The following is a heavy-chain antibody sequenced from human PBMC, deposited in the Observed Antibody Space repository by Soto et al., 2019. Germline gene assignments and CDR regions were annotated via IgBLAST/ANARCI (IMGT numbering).Heavy chain of an antibody. Sequence: QAQLVESGGGVVQPGRSLRLSCAASGFSFSNYGMHWVSQAPGKGLEWVAIIWLDGSNENYAYFVKGRVTTSRDNFKNTLYLQMTSLRAEDTAVYYCARPRTTVVTPLDAFDIWGQGTMVTFSS. CDR1: GFSFSNYG. D-gene: IGHD4-17*01. CDR2: IWLDGSNE. J-gene: IGHJ3*02. CDR3: ARPRTTVVTPLDAFDI. V-gene: IGHV3-33*01.